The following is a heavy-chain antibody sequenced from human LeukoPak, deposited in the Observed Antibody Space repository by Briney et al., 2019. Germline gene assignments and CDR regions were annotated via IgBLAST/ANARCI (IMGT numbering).Heavy chain of an antibody. CDR2: ISNRISTI. CDR1: GFTFSRYS. V-gene: IGHV3-48*02. D-gene: IGHD3-10*01. CDR3: ARDLDYYGSGKDY. J-gene: IGHJ4*02. Sequence: GGSLRLSCAASGFTFSRYSMNWVRQAPGKGLEWVSYISNRISTIYYADSVKGRFTISRDNAKNSLYLQMNSLRDEDTAVYYCARDLDYYGSGKDYWGQGTLVTVSS.